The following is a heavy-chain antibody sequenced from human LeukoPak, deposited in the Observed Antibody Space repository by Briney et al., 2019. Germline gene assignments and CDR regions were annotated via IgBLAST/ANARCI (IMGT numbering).Heavy chain of an antibody. CDR2: IYYSGST. V-gene: IGHV4-39*01. CDR3: ARLGYYGSGSLVDYFDY. CDR1: GGSISSSSYY. D-gene: IGHD3-10*01. Sequence: PSETLSLTCTVSGGSISSSSYYWGWIRQPPGKGLEWIGSIYYSGSTYYNPSLESRVTISVDTSKNQFSLKLSSVTAADTAVYYCARLGYYGSGSLVDYFDYWGQGTLVTVSS. J-gene: IGHJ4*02.